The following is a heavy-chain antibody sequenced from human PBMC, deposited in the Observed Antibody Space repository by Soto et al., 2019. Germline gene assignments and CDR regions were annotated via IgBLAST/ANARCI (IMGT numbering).Heavy chain of an antibody. D-gene: IGHD3-3*01. Sequence: ASVKVSCKASGGTFSSYAISWVRQAPGQGLEWMGGIIPIFGTANYAQKFQGRVTITADESTSTAYMELSSLRSEDTAVYYCAREFPTIFGVVPYYYYGMDVWGQGTTVTVSS. CDR3: AREFPTIFGVVPYYYYGMDV. CDR2: IIPIFGTA. J-gene: IGHJ6*02. V-gene: IGHV1-69*13. CDR1: GGTFSSYA.